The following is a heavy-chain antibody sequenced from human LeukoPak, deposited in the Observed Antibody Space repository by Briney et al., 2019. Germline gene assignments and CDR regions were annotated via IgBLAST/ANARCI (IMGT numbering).Heavy chain of an antibody. V-gene: IGHV4-59*01. CDR1: GGSISSYY. J-gene: IGHJ3*02. D-gene: IGHD3-16*01. CDR3: ARGGGSDAFDT. CDR2: IYYSGST. Sequence: PSETLSLTCTVSGGSISSYYWSWIRQPPGKGLEWIGYIYYSGSTNYNPSLKSRVTISVDTSKNQFSLKLSSVTAADTAVYYCARGGGSDAFDTWGQGTMVTVSS.